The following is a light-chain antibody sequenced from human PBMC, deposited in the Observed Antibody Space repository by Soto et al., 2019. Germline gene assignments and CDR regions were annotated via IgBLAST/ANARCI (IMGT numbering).Light chain of an antibody. CDR3: SSYTSSSTYV. V-gene: IGLV2-14*01. CDR1: SSNIGGNS. J-gene: IGLJ1*01. Sequence: QSVMTQPPSVSAAPGQKVTISCSGSSSNIGGNSVSWYQQLPGTAPKLMIYEVTNRPSGVSSRFSASKSGDTASLTISGLQAEDEADYYCSSYTSSSTYVFGTGTKLTVL. CDR2: EVT.